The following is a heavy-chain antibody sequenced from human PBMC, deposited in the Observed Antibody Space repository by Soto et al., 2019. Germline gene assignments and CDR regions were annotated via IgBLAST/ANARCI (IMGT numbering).Heavy chain of an antibody. CDR1: GFTFSSYA. V-gene: IGHV3-64*01. Sequence: EVQLVESGGGLVQPGGSLRLSCAASGFTFSSYAMHWVRQAPGKGLEYVSAITSSGFNTDYARSVKGRFTISRDNSKNTLYLQMGSLRAEDMAVYYCARRIPFGYGMDVWGQGTTVTVSS. CDR2: ITSSGFNT. D-gene: IGHD2-21*01. J-gene: IGHJ6*02. CDR3: ARRIPFGYGMDV.